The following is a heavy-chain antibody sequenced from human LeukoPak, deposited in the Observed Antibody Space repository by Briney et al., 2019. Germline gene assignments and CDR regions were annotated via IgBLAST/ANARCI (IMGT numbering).Heavy chain of an antibody. D-gene: IGHD6-19*01. J-gene: IGHJ4*02. CDR3: ARASRWLAFDN. CDR1: RFIVTDNH. V-gene: IGHV3-66*01. Sequence: GGSLRLSCTASRFIVTDNHVNWVRQAPGKGLEWVSVIYNGDRTSYADSVKDRFTISRDNSKNTLYLQMNSLRDGDTAVYFCARASRWLAFDNWGQGTLVTVSS. CDR2: IYNGDRT.